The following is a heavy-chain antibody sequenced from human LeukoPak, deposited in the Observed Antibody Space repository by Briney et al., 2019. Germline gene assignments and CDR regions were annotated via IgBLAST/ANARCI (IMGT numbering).Heavy chain of an antibody. J-gene: IGHJ6*03. V-gene: IGHV1-69*06. CDR1: GGTFSSYA. Sequence: GASVKVSCKASGGTFSSYAISWVRQAPGQGLEWMGGIIPIFGTANYAQKFQGRVTITADKSTSTAYMELSSLRSEDTAVYYCARDNNDILTGYYYYYYYMDVWGKGTTVTVSS. CDR2: IIPIFGTA. D-gene: IGHD3-9*01. CDR3: ARDNNDILTGYYYYYYYMDV.